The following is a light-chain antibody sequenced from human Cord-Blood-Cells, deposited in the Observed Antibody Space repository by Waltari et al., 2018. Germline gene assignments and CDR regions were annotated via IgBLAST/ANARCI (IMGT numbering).Light chain of an antibody. CDR1: SSDVGGYNY. CDR2: EVS. CDR3: SSYAGSNNWV. V-gene: IGLV2-8*01. J-gene: IGLJ3*02. Sequence: QSALPQPPPASGSPGQSVTISCTGTSSDVGGYNYVPWYQQHPGKAPKLMIYEVSKRPSGVPDRFSGSKSGNTASLTVSGRHAEDEADYYCSSYAGSNNWVFGGGTKLTVL.